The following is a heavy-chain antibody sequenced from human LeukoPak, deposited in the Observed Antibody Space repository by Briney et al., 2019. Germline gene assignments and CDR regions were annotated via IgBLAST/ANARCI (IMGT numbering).Heavy chain of an antibody. CDR2: ISAYNGNT. CDR1: GYTFTSYG. V-gene: IGHV1-18*01. D-gene: IGHD6-13*01. Sequence: GASVKVSCKASGYTFTSYGISWVRQAPGQGLEWMGWISAYNGNTNYAQKLQGRVTMTTDTSTSTAYMELRSLRSDDTAVYYCARDLLYSSSWAFDYWGQRTLVTVSS. J-gene: IGHJ4*02. CDR3: ARDLLYSSSWAFDY.